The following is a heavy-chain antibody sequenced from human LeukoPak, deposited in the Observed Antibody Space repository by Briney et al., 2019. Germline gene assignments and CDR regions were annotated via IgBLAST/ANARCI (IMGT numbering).Heavy chain of an antibody. V-gene: IGHV4-34*01. D-gene: IGHD2-2*02. CDR2: INHSGST. Sequence: SETLSLTCAVYGGSFSGYYWSWIRQPPGKGLEWTGEINHSGSTNYNPSLKSRVTISVDTSKNQFSLKLSSVTAADTAVYYCARDRGVVVPAAIWGVDTYYYYGMDVWGQGTTVTVSS. CDR1: GGSFSGYY. CDR3: ARDRGVVVPAAIWGVDTYYYYGMDV. J-gene: IGHJ6*02.